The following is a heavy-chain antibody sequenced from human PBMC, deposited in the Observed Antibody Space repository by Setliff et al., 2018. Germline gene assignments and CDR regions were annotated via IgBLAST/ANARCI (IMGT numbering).Heavy chain of an antibody. J-gene: IGHJ4*02. D-gene: IGHD1-20*01. CDR1: GGSFSDYY. CDR2: INHSGIS. CDR3: ARGRNIKLRLLDS. Sequence: SETLSLTCGASGGSFSDYYWSWIRQTPGKGLEWIGEINHSGISNYNPSLESRVTISIDTSKNQFSLNLRYVTAADTGLYYCARGRNIKLRLLDSWGQGKLVTVSS. V-gene: IGHV4-34*01.